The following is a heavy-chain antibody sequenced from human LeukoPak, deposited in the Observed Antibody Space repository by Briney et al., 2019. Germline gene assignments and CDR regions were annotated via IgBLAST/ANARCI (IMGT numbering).Heavy chain of an antibody. CDR2: IKQDGSEK. CDR1: GFTFSSYW. Sequence: QPGGSLRLSCAASGFTFSSYWMSWVRQAPGKGLEWVANIKQDGSEKYYVDSVKGRFTISRDNAKNSLYLQMNSLRLEDTAVYYCVRDWAPASMQAAPFDCWGQGTLVTVSS. V-gene: IGHV3-7*01. J-gene: IGHJ4*02. D-gene: IGHD2/OR15-2a*01. CDR3: VRDWAPASMQAAPFDC.